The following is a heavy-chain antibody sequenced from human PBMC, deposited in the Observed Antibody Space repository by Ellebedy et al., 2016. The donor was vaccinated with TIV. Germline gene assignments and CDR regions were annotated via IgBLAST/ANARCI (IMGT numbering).Heavy chain of an antibody. D-gene: IGHD3-10*01. Sequence: GESLKISXAASGFTFSSYAMHWVRQAPGKGLEWVAVISYDGSNKYYADSVKGRFTISRDNSKNTLYLQMNSLRAEDTAVYYCASSSYGSGSYYPTHWFCWGQGTLVTVSS. CDR2: ISYDGSNK. CDR3: ASSSYGSGSYYPTHWFC. V-gene: IGHV3-30-3*01. J-gene: IGHJ4*02. CDR1: GFTFSSYA.